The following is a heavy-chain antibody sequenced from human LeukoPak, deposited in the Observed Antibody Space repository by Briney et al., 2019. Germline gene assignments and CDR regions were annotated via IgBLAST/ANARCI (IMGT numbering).Heavy chain of an antibody. V-gene: IGHV3-74*01. CDR2: INSYGRST. Sequence: GGSLRLSCSASGFTFRSYLMHWVRQAPGKGLVWVARINSYGRSTSYADSVKGRFTISRDNAKNTLYLQMNSLRAEDTAVYYCARDYNGYSSGTFFDYWGQGTLVTVSS. J-gene: IGHJ4*02. D-gene: IGHD6-19*01. CDR3: ARDYNGYSSGTFFDY. CDR1: GFTFRSYL.